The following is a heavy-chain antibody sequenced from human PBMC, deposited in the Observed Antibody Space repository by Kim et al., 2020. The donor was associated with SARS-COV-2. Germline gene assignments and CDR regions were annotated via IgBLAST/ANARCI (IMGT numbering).Heavy chain of an antibody. Sequence: SETLSLTCAVYGGSFSGHYWSWIRQPPGKGLEWIGEIHQSGSTNYNPSIKSRVTISIDTSKNQFSLKLSSVAAADTGFYYCARGRAGVVPAPILGIGPHYDYFIXXVWGQGNTVTVSS. CDR2: IHQSGST. CDR3: ARGRAGVVPAPILGIGPHYDYFIXXV. CDR1: GGSFSGHY. D-gene: IGHD2-2*02. J-gene: IGHJ6*02. V-gene: IGHV4-34*01.